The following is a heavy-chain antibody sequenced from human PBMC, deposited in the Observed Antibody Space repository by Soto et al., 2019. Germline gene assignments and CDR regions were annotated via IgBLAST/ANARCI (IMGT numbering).Heavy chain of an antibody. D-gene: IGHD3-22*01. CDR3: ARDSPDSSGFAHRPDY. V-gene: IGHV3-33*01. Sequence: GSLRLSCAASGFTFSSYGMHWVRQAPGKGLEWVAVIWYDGSNKYYADSVKGRFTISRDNSKNTLYLQMNSLRAEDTAVYYCARDSPDSSGFAHRPDYWGQGTLVTVSS. CDR2: IWYDGSNK. CDR1: GFTFSSYG. J-gene: IGHJ4*02.